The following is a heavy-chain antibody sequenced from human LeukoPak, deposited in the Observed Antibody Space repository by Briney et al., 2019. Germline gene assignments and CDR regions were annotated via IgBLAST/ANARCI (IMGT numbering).Heavy chain of an antibody. Sequence: PSETLSLTCAVYGGSFSGYYWSRIRQPPGKGLEWIGEINHSGSTNYNPSLKSRVTISVDTSKNQFSLKLSSVTAADTAVYYCARARGVVVPAARDYYYGMDVWGKGTTVTVSS. D-gene: IGHD2-2*01. V-gene: IGHV4-34*01. CDR3: ARARGVVVPAARDYYYGMDV. J-gene: IGHJ6*04. CDR1: GGSFSGYY. CDR2: INHSGST.